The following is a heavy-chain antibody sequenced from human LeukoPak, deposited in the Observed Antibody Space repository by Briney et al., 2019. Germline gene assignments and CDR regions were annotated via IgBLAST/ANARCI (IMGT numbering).Heavy chain of an antibody. CDR3: ARCKGGWSDHFYGMDV. D-gene: IGHD6-19*01. CDR2: IYSDGTT. J-gene: IGHJ6*02. CDR1: GFTFSSYA. Sequence: GGSLRLSCAASGFTFSSYAMSWVRQAPGKGLEWVSVIYSDGTTKYADSAKGRFTISRDNSKSMVYLQMDRLRAEDTAVYYCARCKGGWSDHFYGMDVWGQGTTVTVSS. V-gene: IGHV3-23*03.